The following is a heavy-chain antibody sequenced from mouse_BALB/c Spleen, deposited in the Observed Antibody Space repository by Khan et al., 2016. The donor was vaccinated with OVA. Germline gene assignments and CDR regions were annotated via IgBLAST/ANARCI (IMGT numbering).Heavy chain of an antibody. V-gene: IGHV1-7*01. CDR3: ASTTVVAWFAY. CDR1: GYTFTSYW. D-gene: IGHD1-1*01. J-gene: IGHJ3*01. CDR2: INPSTGYT. Sequence: QVQLQQSGAELAKPGASVKMSCKASGYTFTSYWMHWVKQRPGQGLEWIGYINPSTGYTEYNQKFKDKATLTADKSSSTAYMQLSSLTSEDSAVYYWASTTVVAWFAYWGQGTLVTVSA.